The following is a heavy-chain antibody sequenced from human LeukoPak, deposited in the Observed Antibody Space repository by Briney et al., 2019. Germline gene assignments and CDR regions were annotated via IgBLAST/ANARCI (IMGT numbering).Heavy chain of an antibody. CDR1: GYSFTSYW. Sequence: GESLKISCKGSGYSFTSYWIAWVRQMPGKGLEWMGIIYPDDSDTRYSPFFQGQVTISADKSISTAYLQWSSLKASDTAMYYCARLPYCSGGSCPPVYFDSWGQGTLVTVSS. D-gene: IGHD2-15*01. J-gene: IGHJ4*02. CDR3: ARLPYCSGGSCPPVYFDS. CDR2: IYPDDSDT. V-gene: IGHV5-51*01.